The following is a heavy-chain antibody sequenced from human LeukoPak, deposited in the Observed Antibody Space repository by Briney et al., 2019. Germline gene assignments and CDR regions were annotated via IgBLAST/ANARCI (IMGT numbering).Heavy chain of an antibody. J-gene: IGHJ4*02. CDR2: FYHSGSS. V-gene: IGHV4-59*01. D-gene: IGHD1-14*01. CDR3: AKGGGEHRYDPYFDY. CDR1: GVSISTYY. Sequence: SETLSLTCTVSGVSISTYYWGWIRQPPGKGLEWIGSFYHSGSSDYNPSLKSRVTMSVDTSKNHFSLKLNSVAAADTAIYYCAKGGGEHRYDPYFDYWGQGALVTVSS.